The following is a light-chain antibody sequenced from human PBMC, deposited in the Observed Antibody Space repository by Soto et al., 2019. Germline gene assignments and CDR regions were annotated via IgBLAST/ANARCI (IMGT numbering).Light chain of an antibody. CDR2: DAS. Sequence: DIQMTQSPYTLSASVGDRVTITCRASQTISNWLAWYQQKPGKAPKLLIFDASSLESGVPSRFSGSGSGTEFTLTISSLQPDDFATYYCQHYNSYSEAFGQATKVDIK. V-gene: IGKV1-5*01. CDR1: QTISNW. CDR3: QHYNSYSEA. J-gene: IGKJ1*01.